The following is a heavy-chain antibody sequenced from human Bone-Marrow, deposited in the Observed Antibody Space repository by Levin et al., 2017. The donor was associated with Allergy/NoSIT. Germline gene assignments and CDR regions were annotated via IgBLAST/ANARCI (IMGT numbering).Heavy chain of an antibody. CDR2: INHSGST. CDR1: GGSFSGYY. J-gene: IGHJ4*02. Sequence: SETLSLTCAVYGGSFSGYYWSWIRQPPGKGLEWIGEINHSGSTNYNPSLKSRVTISVDTSKNQFSLKLSSVTAADTAVYYCARGIGYGGYGDYRDYWGQGTLVTVSS. D-gene: IGHD4-17*01. V-gene: IGHV4-34*01. CDR3: ARGIGYGGYGDYRDY.